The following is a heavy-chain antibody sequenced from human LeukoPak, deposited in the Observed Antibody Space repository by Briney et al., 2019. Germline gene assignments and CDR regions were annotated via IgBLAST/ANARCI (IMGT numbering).Heavy chain of an antibody. CDR3: ARVPYFDILTGYYVGAFDV. CDR1: GFTFDDYG. Sequence: SLRLSCEASGFTFDDYGMNWVRQVPGKGLEWVSGINWNGDSIVYADSVKGRFTISRDNAKNCLYLQMNSLRAEDTALYHCARVPYFDILTGYYVGAFDVWGHGTVVTVSS. J-gene: IGHJ3*01. V-gene: IGHV3-20*01. CDR2: INWNGDSI. D-gene: IGHD3-9*01.